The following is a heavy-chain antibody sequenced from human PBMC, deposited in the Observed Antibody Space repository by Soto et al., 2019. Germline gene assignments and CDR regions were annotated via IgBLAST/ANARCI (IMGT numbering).Heavy chain of an antibody. CDR3: ATSVGASGYDFY. Sequence: GGSLRLSCAASGFTFSDFYMSRIRQAPGKGLEWVSYISSSGSTIYYADSVKGRFTISRDNAKNSLYLQMNSLRAEDTAVYYCATSVGASGYDFYWGQGTLVTVSS. D-gene: IGHD5-12*01. CDR2: ISSSGSTI. CDR1: GFTFSDFY. J-gene: IGHJ4*02. V-gene: IGHV3-11*01.